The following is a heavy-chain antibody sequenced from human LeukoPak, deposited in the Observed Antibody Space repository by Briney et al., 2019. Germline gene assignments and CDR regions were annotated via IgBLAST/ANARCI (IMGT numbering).Heavy chain of an antibody. CDR3: ARGSWQWLVFDY. Sequence: GGSLRLSCAASGFTVSSNYMSWVRQAPGKGLEWVSSISSSSSYIYYADSVKGRFTISRDNAKNSLYLQMNSLRAEDTAVYYCARGSWQWLVFDYWGQGTLVTVSS. D-gene: IGHD6-19*01. V-gene: IGHV3-21*01. CDR2: ISSSSSYI. J-gene: IGHJ4*02. CDR1: GFTVSSNY.